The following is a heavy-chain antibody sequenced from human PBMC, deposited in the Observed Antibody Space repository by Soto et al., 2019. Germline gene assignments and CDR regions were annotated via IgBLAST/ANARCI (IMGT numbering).Heavy chain of an antibody. D-gene: IGHD3-10*01. CDR1: GFTFSSYA. CDR3: AKNKGLTMVRDYYGMDV. Sequence: ESGGGVVQPGRSLRLSCAASGFTFSSYAMHWVRQAPGKGLEWVAVISYDGSNKYYADSVKGRFTISRDNSKNTLYLQMNSLRAEDTAVYYCAKNKGLTMVRDYYGMDVWGQGTTVTVSS. CDR2: ISYDGSNK. J-gene: IGHJ6*02. V-gene: IGHV3-30-3*02.